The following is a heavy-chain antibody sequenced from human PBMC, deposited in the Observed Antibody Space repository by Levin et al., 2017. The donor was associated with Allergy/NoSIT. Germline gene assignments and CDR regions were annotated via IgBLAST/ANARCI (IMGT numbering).Heavy chain of an antibody. V-gene: IGHV3-30-3*01. Sequence: PGGSLRLSCAASGFTFSSYAMHWVRQAPGKGLEWVAVISYDGSNKYYADSVKGRFTISRDNSKNTLYLQMNSLRAEDTAVYYCARVNCGGDCYSNGWGQGTLVTVSS. D-gene: IGHD2-21*02. CDR3: ARVNCGGDCYSNG. CDR2: ISYDGSNK. J-gene: IGHJ4*02. CDR1: GFTFSSYA.